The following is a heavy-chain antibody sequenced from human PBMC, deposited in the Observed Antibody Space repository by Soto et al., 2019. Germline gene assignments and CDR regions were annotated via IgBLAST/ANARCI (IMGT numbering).Heavy chain of an antibody. CDR1: GFTFSSYG. CDR2: ISYDGSNK. D-gene: IGHD6-19*01. CDR3: AKDLRRTGEWLDWDY. Sequence: QVQLVESGGGVVQPGRSLRLSCAASGFTFSSYGMHWVRQAPGKGLEWVAVISYDGSNKYYADSVKGRFTISRDNSKNTMYLQMNSLRAEDTAVYYCAKDLRRTGEWLDWDYWGQGTLVTVSS. J-gene: IGHJ4*02. V-gene: IGHV3-30*18.